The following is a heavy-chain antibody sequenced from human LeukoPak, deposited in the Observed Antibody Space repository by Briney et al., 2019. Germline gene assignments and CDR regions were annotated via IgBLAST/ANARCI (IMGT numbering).Heavy chain of an antibody. CDR1: GYTFTSYG. D-gene: IGHD6-13*01. CDR3: ATIAAAGTLPDY. CDR2: ISAYNGNT. Sequence: ASVKVSCKASGYTFTSYGISWVRQAPGQGLEWMGWISAYNGNTNYAQKLQGRVTMTTDTSTSTAYMELRSLRSDDTAVYYCATIAAAGTLPDYWGQGTLVTVSS. V-gene: IGHV1-18*01. J-gene: IGHJ4*02.